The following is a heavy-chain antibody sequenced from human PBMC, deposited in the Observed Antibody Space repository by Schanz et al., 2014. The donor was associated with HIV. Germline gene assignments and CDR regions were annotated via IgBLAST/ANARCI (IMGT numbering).Heavy chain of an antibody. CDR3: ARDRVGSSASYVTFDI. J-gene: IGHJ3*02. CDR1: GFTFSSYW. Sequence: EVQLVESGGGVVQPGGSLRLSCAASGFTFSSYWMHWVRQAPGKGLVWVSRINSDGSSTSYADSVKGRFTISRDISDNTVHAQISSLRADDTAVYYCARDRVGSSASYVTFDIGGQGTMVTVSS. CDR2: INSDGSST. V-gene: IGHV3-74*01. D-gene: IGHD3-16*01.